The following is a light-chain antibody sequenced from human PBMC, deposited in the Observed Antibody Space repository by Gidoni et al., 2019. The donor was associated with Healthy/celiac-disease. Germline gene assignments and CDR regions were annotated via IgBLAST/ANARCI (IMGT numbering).Light chain of an antibody. CDR2: DAS. CDR1: QDISNY. Sequence: DIQMPQSPSSLSASVGDRVPITCQASQDISNYLNWYQQKPGKAPKLLIYDASNLETGVPSRFSGSGSGTDFTFTISSLQPEDIATYYCQQYDNLYTFGQXTKLEIK. CDR3: QQYDNLYT. J-gene: IGKJ2*01. V-gene: IGKV1-33*01.